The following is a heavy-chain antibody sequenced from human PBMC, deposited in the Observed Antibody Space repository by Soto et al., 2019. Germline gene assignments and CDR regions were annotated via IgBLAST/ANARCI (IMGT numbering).Heavy chain of an antibody. CDR2: INPSGGST. J-gene: IGHJ3*02. Sequence: SVKVSSPASGYSLTSYYVHWVRQAPGQGLEWMGIINPSGGSTSYAQKFQGRVTMTGDTSTNTVYMELSSLRSEDTAVYYCARGQGLGDDSGYYDAFDIWGPGTMVTFSS. V-gene: IGHV1-46*01. CDR3: ARGQGLGDDSGYYDAFDI. CDR1: GYSLTSYY. D-gene: IGHD3-22*01.